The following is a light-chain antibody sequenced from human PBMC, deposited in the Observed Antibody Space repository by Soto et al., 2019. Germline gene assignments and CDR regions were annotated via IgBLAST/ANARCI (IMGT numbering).Light chain of an antibody. CDR3: QQYNDWPLT. V-gene: IGKV3-15*01. J-gene: IGKJ3*01. CDR2: GAS. Sequence: EIVMTQSPATLSVSPGERATLSCGASQSVGSNLAWYQQKPGQAPRLLIYGASNRPTGIPARFSGSGSGTEFTLTISSLQSEDFAVYYCQQYNDWPLTFGPGTKVDIK. CDR1: QSVGSN.